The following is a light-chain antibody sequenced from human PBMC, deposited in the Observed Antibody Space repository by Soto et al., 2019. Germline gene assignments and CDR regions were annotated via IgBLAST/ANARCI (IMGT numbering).Light chain of an antibody. V-gene: IGKV1-39*01. CDR3: QQANSFPGT. CDR1: QSISSY. J-gene: IGKJ4*01. CDR2: AAS. Sequence: IRMTQSPSTLSASVGYRVTMTCRASQSISSYLNWYQQKPGKAPKLLIYAASSLQSGVPSRFSGSGSGTDFTLTISSLQPEDFATYYCQQANSFPGTFGGGTKVDI.